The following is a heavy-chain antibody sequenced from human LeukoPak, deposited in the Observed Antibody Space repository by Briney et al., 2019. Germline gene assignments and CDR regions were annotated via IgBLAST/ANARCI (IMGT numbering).Heavy chain of an antibody. CDR1: GGSISSYY. CDR3: ARDYSNPNYYYYMDV. CDR2: IYTSGST. J-gene: IGHJ6*03. D-gene: IGHD4-11*01. V-gene: IGHV4-4*07. Sequence: PSETLSLTCTVSGGSISSYYWSWIRQPAGKGLEWIGRIYTSGSTNYNPSLKSRVTMSVDTSKNQFSLKLSSVTAADTAVYYCARDYSNPNYYYYMDVWGKGTTVTASS.